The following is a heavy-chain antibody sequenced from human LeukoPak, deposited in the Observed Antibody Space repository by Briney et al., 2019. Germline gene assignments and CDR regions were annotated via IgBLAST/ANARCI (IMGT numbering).Heavy chain of an antibody. CDR3: AKGIGGVIVKSLLHSAFDI. J-gene: IGHJ3*02. CDR2: ISSSSSYI. V-gene: IGHV3-21*04. Sequence: NPGGSLRLSCAASGFTFSSYSMNWVRQAPGKGLEWVSSISSSSSYIYYADSVKGRFTISRDNSRNTLYLQMNSLRGEDTAVYYCAKGIGGVIVKSLLHSAFDIWGQGTMVTVSS. CDR1: GFTFSSYS. D-gene: IGHD3-16*02.